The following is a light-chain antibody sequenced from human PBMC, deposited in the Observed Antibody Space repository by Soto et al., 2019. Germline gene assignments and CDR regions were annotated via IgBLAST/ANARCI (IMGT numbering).Light chain of an antibody. CDR3: QQRGNWPPT. CDR2: DAS. J-gene: IGKJ3*01. Sequence: EVVLTQSPAILSLSPGERATLSCRASQSVSSYLAWYQQKPGQIPRLLIYDASNRATGIPARFSGSGSGTDFTRTISRLEPEDFAVYFCQQRGNWPPTFGPGTKVDI. CDR1: QSVSSY. V-gene: IGKV3-11*01.